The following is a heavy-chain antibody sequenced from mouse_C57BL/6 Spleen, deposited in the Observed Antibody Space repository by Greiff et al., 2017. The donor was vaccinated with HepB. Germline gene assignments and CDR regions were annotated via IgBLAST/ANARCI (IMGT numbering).Heavy chain of an antibody. CDR2: IDPSDSYT. CDR3: ARSRCYFDY. CDR1: GYTFTSYW. J-gene: IGHJ2*01. Sequence: QVQLQQPGAELVKPGASVKLSCKASGYTFTSYWMQWVKQRPGQGLEWIGGIDPSDSYTNYNQKFKGKATLTVDTSSSTACMQLSSLTSEDSAVYYGARSRCYFDYWGQGTTLTVSS. V-gene: IGHV1-50*01.